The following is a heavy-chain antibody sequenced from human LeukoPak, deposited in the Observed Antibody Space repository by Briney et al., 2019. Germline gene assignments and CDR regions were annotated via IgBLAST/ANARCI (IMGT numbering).Heavy chain of an antibody. CDR3: ARASGMIVPAAIYYYYYMDV. D-gene: IGHD2-2*01. Sequence: PSETLSLTCAVYGGSFSGYYWGWIRQPPGKGLEWIGESNRSGSTNYNPSLKSRVTISLDTSKTHFSLNLNSVTAADTAVYYCARASGMIVPAAIYYYYYMDVWGKGTTVTVSS. V-gene: IGHV4-34*01. CDR2: SNRSGST. CDR1: GGSFSGYY. J-gene: IGHJ6*03.